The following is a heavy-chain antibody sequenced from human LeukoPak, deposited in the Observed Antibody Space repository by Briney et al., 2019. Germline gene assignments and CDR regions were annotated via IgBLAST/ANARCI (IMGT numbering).Heavy chain of an antibody. CDR1: GFTFSSYA. D-gene: IGHD2-2*01. Sequence: GRSLRLSCAASGFTFSSYAMHWVRLAPGKGLEWVAVISYDGSNKYYADSAKGRFTISRDNSKNTLYLQMNSLRAEDTAVYYCAREECSSTSCTSYFDYWGQGTLVTVSS. J-gene: IGHJ4*02. CDR3: AREECSSTSCTSYFDY. CDR2: ISYDGSNK. V-gene: IGHV3-30*04.